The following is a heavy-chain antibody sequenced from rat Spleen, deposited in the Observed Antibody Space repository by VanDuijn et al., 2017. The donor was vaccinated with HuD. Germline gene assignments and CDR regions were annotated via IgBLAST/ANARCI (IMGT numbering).Heavy chain of an antibody. V-gene: IGHV5-31*01. Sequence: EVQLVESDGGLVQPGRSLKLSCVASGFTLNNYWMTWIRQAPGKGLEWVASITNTGGTTYYPDSVKGRFTISRDTAKSTLHLQMNSLRSEDTATYYCTRVALTTEGMGVMDAWGQGASVTVSS. J-gene: IGHJ4*01. CDR1: GFTLNNYW. CDR3: TRVALTTEGMGVMDA. D-gene: IGHD1-11*01. CDR2: ITNTGGTT.